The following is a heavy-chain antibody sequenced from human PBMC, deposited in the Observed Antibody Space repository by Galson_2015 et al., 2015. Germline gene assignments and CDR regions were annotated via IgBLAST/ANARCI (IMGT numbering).Heavy chain of an antibody. CDR2: FDPEDGET. CDR3: ATAPDDIRTLDY. Sequence: SVKVSCKVSGYTLTELSMHWVRQAPGKGLEWMGGFDPEDGETIYPQKFQGRVTMTEDTSTDTAYMELSSLRSEDTAVYYCATAPDDIRTLDYWGQGTLVTVSS. J-gene: IGHJ4*02. CDR1: GYTLTELS. D-gene: IGHD3-9*01. V-gene: IGHV1-24*01.